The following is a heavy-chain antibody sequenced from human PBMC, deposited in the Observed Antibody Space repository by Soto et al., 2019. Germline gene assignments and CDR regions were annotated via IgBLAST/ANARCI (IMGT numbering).Heavy chain of an antibody. CDR2: INHSGST. D-gene: IGHD6-19*01. Sequence: SETLSLTCAVYGGSFSGYYWSWIRQPPGKGLEWIGEINHSGSTNYNPSLKSRVTISVDTSKNQFSLKLSSVTAADTAVYYCARGLGQWLEFSYYYYYMDVWGKGTTVTVSS. CDR1: GGSFSGYY. CDR3: ARGLGQWLEFSYYYYYMDV. J-gene: IGHJ6*03. V-gene: IGHV4-34*01.